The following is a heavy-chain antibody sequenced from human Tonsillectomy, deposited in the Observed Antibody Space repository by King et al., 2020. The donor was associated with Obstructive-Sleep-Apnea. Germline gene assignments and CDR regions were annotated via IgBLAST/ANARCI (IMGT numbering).Heavy chain of an antibody. V-gene: IGHV1-69*01. CDR2: IIPIFGTA. J-gene: IGHJ2*01. D-gene: IGHD4-17*01. CDR3: ARPTTVLEGGYFDL. Sequence: VQLVESGAEVKKPGSSVKVSCKASGDTFSSYAISWVRQAPGQGLEWMGEIIPIFGTANYAQKFQDRVTITADESTSTAYMELSSLRSEDTAVYYCARPTTVLEGGYFDLWGRGTLVTVSS. CDR1: GDTFSSYA.